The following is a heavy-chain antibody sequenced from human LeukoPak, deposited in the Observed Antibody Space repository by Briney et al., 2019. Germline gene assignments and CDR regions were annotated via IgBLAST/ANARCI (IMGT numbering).Heavy chain of an antibody. CDR3: ARELRFLEWYRGYYFDY. Sequence: SETLSLTCAVYGGSFSGYYWSWIRQPPGKGLEWIGEINHSGSTNYNPSLKSRVTISVDTSKNQFSLKLSSVTAAGTAVYYCARELRFLEWYRGYYFDYWGQGTLVTVSS. V-gene: IGHV4-34*01. CDR1: GGSFSGYY. D-gene: IGHD3-3*01. J-gene: IGHJ4*02. CDR2: INHSGST.